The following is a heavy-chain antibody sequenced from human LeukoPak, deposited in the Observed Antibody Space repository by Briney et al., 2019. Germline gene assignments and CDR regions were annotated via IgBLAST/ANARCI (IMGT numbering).Heavy chain of an antibody. V-gene: IGHV1-69*04. J-gene: IGHJ4*02. CDR3: ARVWIGENDY. Sequence: ASVTVSCKASGGTFSSYAISWVRQAPGQGLEWMGRIIPILGIANYAQKFQGRVTITADKSTSTAYMELSSLRSEDTAVYYCARVWIGENDYWGQGTLVTVSS. CDR2: IIPILGIA. CDR1: GGTFSSYA. D-gene: IGHD3-10*01.